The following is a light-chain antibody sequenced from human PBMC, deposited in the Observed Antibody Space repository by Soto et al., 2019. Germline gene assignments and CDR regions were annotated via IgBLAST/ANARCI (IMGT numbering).Light chain of an antibody. CDR2: DVS. CDR3: CSYAGSDTV. J-gene: IGLJ2*01. Sequence: QSALTQPRSVSGSPGQSVTISCTGTSSDVGGYNYVSWYQQHPGKAPKLMIYDVSKRPSGVPDRFSGSKSGNTASLTISGLQAEDEADYHCCSYAGSDTVFGGGTKVTVL. CDR1: SSDVGGYNY. V-gene: IGLV2-11*01.